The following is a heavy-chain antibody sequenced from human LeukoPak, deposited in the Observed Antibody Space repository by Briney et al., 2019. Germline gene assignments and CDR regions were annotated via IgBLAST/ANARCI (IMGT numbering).Heavy chain of an antibody. Sequence: GGSLRLSCADSGFTFSDYYMNWIRQAPGKGLDWVSYISSSGDTIHYADSVKGRFTISRDNAKNSLFLQMDSLRAEDTAVYYCARGRAIGELLFYYYMDVWGKGTTVTISS. CDR1: GFTFSDYY. V-gene: IGHV3-11*01. CDR2: ISSSGDTI. D-gene: IGHD3-10*01. J-gene: IGHJ6*03. CDR3: ARGRAIGELLFYYYMDV.